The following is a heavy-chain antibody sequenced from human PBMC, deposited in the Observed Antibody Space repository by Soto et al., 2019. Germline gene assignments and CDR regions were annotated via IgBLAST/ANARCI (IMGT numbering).Heavy chain of an antibody. CDR3: ARTTLD. J-gene: IGHJ4*02. Sequence: SETLSLTCTVSGGSISSYYWSWIRQPPGKGLEWIGYIYYSGSTNYNPSLKSRVTISVDTSKNQFSLKLSSVTAADTAVYYCARTTLDCGQGTLVTVYS. CDR2: IYYSGST. CDR1: GGSISSYY. V-gene: IGHV4-59*12.